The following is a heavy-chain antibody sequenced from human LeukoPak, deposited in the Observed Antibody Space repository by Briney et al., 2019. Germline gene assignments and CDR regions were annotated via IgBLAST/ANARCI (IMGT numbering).Heavy chain of an antibody. D-gene: IGHD5-24*01. CDR3: VRGDGYNFFVY. CDR2: IYIGGNT. J-gene: IGHJ4*02. V-gene: IGHV3-53*01. CDR1: GFTVSSSY. Sequence: GGSLRLSCAASGFTVSSSYMSWVRQAPGKGLEWVSVIYIGGNTYYAESVKGRFTISRDNSENTLYLQLNSLRAEDTAVYYCVRGDGYNFFVYWGQGTLVTVSS.